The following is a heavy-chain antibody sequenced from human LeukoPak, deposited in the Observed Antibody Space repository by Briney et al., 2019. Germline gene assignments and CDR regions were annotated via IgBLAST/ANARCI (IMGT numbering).Heavy chain of an antibody. CDR3: AREASGSINDAFDI. J-gene: IGHJ3*02. CDR2: IIPILGIA. CDR1: GGTFSSYA. V-gene: IGHV1-69*04. D-gene: IGHD1-26*01. Sequence: SVKVSCKASGGTFSSYAISWVRQAPGQGLEWMGRIIPILGIANYAQKFQGRVTITADKSTSTAYMELSSLRSEDTAVYYCAREASGSINDAFDIWGQGTMVTVSS.